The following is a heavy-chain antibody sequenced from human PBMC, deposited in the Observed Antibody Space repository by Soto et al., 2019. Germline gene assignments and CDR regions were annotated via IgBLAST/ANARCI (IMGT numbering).Heavy chain of an antibody. J-gene: IGHJ4*02. CDR1: GGSIRGSH. D-gene: IGHD6-19*01. CDR3: ARSVAVPGAHIDY. CDR2: VYYTGST. Sequence: SETLSLTCSVSGGSIRGSHWSWIRQSPGKGLEWLGYVYYTGSTNYSPSLRSRVSISVDTSKNEFSLRLSSVTAADTAVYFCARSVAVPGAHIDYWGQGTQVTVSS. V-gene: IGHV4-59*01.